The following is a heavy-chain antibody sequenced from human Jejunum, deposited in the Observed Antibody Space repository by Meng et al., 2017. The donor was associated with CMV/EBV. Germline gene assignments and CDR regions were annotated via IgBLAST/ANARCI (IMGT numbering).Heavy chain of an antibody. D-gene: IGHD5-18*01. CDR2: IYAGGTT. V-gene: IGHV3-53*01. CDR3: ARTVGYNYGLGS. J-gene: IGHJ5*02. CDR1: GFPVSSNY. Sequence: LVESGGGLIQPRGSLRLSCAASGFPVSSNYMSWVRQAPGKGLEWVSHIYAGGTTYYADSVKGRFTISRDNSKNTVSLQMNSLRADDTAVYYCARTVGYNYGLGSWGQGTLVTVSS.